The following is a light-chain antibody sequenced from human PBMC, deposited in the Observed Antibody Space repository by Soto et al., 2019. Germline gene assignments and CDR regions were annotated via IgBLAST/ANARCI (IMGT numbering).Light chain of an antibody. CDR1: DSNIGSTA. J-gene: IGLJ3*02. V-gene: IGLV1-44*01. CDR3: AAWDDDLHVWL. Sequence: QSVLTQPPSVSATPGQGVTLSCSGGDSNIGSTAVNWYQQLPGTAPKLLIYSSNQRPSGVPDRISGSKSGTSASLAISGLQYEDEADYYCAAWDDDLHVWLFGGGTKLTVL. CDR2: SSN.